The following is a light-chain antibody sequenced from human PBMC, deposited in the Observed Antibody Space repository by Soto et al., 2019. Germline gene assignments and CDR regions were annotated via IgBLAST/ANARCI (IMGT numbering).Light chain of an antibody. CDR2: KAS. V-gene: IGKV1-5*03. J-gene: IGKJ4*01. CDR1: QSISTW. CDR3: QQDNTYPLS. Sequence: DIQMTQSPSTLSASVGDRVTITCRASQSISTWLAWYQQKPGKAPKLLIYKASNLEGGVPSRFSGSGSGTEFTITINSRQPDDGATYYCQQDNTYPLSFGGGTTVEIK.